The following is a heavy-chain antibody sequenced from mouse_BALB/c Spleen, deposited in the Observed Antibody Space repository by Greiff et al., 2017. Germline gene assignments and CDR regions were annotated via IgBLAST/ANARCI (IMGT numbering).Heavy chain of an antibody. CDR3: ARDPGYGNYVKAMDY. D-gene: IGHD2-10*02. V-gene: IGHV5-4*02. Sequence: EVQLVESGGGLVKPGGSLKLSCAASGFTFSDYYMYWVRQTPEKRLEWVATISDGGSYTYYPDSVKGRFTISRDNAKNNLYLQMSSLKSEDTAMYYCARDPGYGNYVKAMDYWGQGTSVTVSS. J-gene: IGHJ4*01. CDR2: ISDGGSYT. CDR1: GFTFSDYY.